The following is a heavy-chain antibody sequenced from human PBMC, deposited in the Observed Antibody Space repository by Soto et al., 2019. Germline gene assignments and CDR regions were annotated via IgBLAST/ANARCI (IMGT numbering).Heavy chain of an antibody. CDR3: AGGRGVRGTVIATYYSYGVDV. CDR1: GGSFSSYY. D-gene: IGHD3-10*01. Sequence: QVQLQQWGAGLLKPSETLSLTCAVYGGSFSSYYWNWIRQPPGKGLEWIGEINHSGSTNYKPSLKLRVTISVDTSKKQFSLKLSSVTAADTAVYYCAGGRGVRGTVIATYYSYGVDVWGQGTTVTVSS. J-gene: IGHJ6*02. CDR2: INHSGST. V-gene: IGHV4-34*01.